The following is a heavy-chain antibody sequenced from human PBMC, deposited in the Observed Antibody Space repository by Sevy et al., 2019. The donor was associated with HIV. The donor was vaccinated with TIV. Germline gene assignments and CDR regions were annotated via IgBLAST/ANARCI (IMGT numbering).Heavy chain of an antibody. J-gene: IGHJ4*02. Sequence: GGSLRLSCAASGFTFSSYAMSWVRQAPGKGLEWVSAISGSGGSTYYADSVKGRFTISRDNSKNTLYLQMNSLRAEDTAVYDCAKDPLLQYYYDSSGYYYFDYWGQGALVTVSS. CDR2: ISGSGGST. CDR3: AKDPLLQYYYDSSGYYYFDY. CDR1: GFTFSSYA. V-gene: IGHV3-23*01. D-gene: IGHD3-22*01.